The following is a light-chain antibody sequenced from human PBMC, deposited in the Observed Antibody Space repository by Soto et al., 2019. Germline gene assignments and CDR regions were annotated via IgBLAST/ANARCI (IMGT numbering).Light chain of an antibody. J-gene: IGKJ5*01. V-gene: IGKV1-39*01. CDR1: QTISNY. CDR3: QQSYNTPIT. Sequence: DIQMTQSPSSLSASLGDRVTITCRASQTISNYLNWYQQKPGRAPELLVYATSNLQSGVPSRFTGSGSGTHFTLTISGLQPADFATYFCQQSYNTPITFGHGTRLEIK. CDR2: ATS.